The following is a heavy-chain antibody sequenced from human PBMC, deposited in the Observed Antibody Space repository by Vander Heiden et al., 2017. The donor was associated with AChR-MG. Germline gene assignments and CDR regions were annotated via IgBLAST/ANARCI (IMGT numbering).Heavy chain of an antibody. CDR3: AKDMSADSSSWYDFDY. Sequence: KSLRLSCAASGFTFDDYAMHWVRQAPGKGLEWVSGISWNSGSIGYADSVKGRFTISRDNAKNSLYLQMNSLRAEDTALYYCAKDMSADSSSWYDFDYWGQGTLVTVSS. CDR1: GFTFDDYA. D-gene: IGHD6-13*01. CDR2: ISWNSGSI. J-gene: IGHJ4*02. V-gene: IGHV3-9*01.